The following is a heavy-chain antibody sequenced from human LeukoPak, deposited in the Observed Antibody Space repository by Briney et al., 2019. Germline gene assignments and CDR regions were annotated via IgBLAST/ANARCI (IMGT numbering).Heavy chain of an antibody. J-gene: IGHJ4*02. D-gene: IGHD6-19*01. CDR2: IYYSGST. Sequence: SETLSLTCTVSDGSISSYYWSWIRQPPGKELEWIGYIYYSGSTNYNPSLKSRVTISVDTSKNQFSLRLTSVTAADTAVYYCASGADYSSADYWGQGTLVTVSS. V-gene: IGHV4-59*08. CDR3: ASGADYSSADY. CDR1: DGSISSYY.